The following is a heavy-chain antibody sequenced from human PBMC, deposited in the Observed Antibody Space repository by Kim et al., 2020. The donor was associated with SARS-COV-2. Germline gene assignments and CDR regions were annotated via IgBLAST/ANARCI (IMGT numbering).Heavy chain of an antibody. J-gene: IGHJ4*02. CDR1: GGSIRSGGKF. CDR2: ISYSGNP. Sequence: SETLSLTCSVSGGSIRSGGKFWIWIRPHPAQGLEWIGYISYSGNPHYSPSPRSRVSISLQTSENQFSLELTSVTAADTAVYYCARGQPLDDWGQGILVTVSS. D-gene: IGHD2-2*01. V-gene: IGHV4-31*03. CDR3: ARGQPLDD.